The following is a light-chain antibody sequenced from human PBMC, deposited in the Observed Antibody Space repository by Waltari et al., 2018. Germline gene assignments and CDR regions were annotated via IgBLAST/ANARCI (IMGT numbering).Light chain of an antibody. CDR1: QSVKNNY. Sequence: EIVLTQSPVTLTLSPGERATLPCRASQSVKNNYLAWYHQKPGQAPRLLIFDASSRATGIPDRFSGSGSGTDFTLTISRLEPEDFAVYYCQQYGRSPPYTFGQGTKLEIK. V-gene: IGKV3-20*01. J-gene: IGKJ2*01. CDR2: DAS. CDR3: QQYGRSPPYT.